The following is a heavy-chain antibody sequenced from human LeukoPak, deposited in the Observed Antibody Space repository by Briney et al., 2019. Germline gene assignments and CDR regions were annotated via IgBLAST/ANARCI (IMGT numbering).Heavy chain of an antibody. D-gene: IGHD2-2*02. CDR3: ASYCSSTSCYIGYHYYMDV. CDR2: INPNSGDT. V-gene: IGHV1-2*02. CDR1: GGTFSSYA. J-gene: IGHJ6*03. Sequence: ASVKVSCKASGGTFSSYAISRVRQAPGQGLEWMGWINPNSGDTNYAQKFQGRVTMTRDTSISTAYMELSRLRSDDTAVYYCASYCSSTSCYIGYHYYMDVWGKGTTVTVSS.